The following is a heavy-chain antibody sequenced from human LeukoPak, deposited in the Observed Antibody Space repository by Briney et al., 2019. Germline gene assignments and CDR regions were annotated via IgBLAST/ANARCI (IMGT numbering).Heavy chain of an antibody. Sequence: GGSLRLSCAASGFTVSSNYMSWVRQAPGKGLEWVSVIYSGGSTYYADSVKGRSTISRDNSKNTLYLQMNSLRAEDTAVYYCAKASGITMVRGVIIQYYFDYWGQGTLVTVSS. J-gene: IGHJ4*02. CDR3: AKASGITMVRGVIIQYYFDY. D-gene: IGHD3-10*01. CDR1: GFTVSSNY. V-gene: IGHV3-53*01. CDR2: IYSGGST.